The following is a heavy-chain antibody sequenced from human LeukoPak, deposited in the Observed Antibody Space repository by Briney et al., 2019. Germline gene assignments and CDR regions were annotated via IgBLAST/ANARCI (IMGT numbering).Heavy chain of an antibody. Sequence: GTVKVSCKVSGYTLTELSMHWVRQAPGKGLEWMGGFDSEDGEIIYAQKFQGRVTMTEDTSTDTAYMELSSLRSEDTAVYYCATDLEKQQLPDDYWGQGTLVTVS. CDR3: ATDLEKQQLPDDY. J-gene: IGHJ4*02. V-gene: IGHV1-24*01. CDR1: GYTLTELS. D-gene: IGHD6-13*01. CDR2: FDSEDGEI.